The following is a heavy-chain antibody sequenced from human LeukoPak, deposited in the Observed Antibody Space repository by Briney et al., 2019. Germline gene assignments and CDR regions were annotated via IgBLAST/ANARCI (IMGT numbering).Heavy chain of an antibody. CDR3: ARDEDGYNPDY. D-gene: IGHD5-24*01. Sequence: GGSLRLSCAASGFTFSGYSMNWVRQAPGKGLEWVSSISSSSSYIYYADSVKGRFTISRDNAKNSLYLQMNSLRAEDTAVYYCARDEDGYNPDYWGQGTLVTVSS. CDR2: ISSSSSYI. J-gene: IGHJ4*02. CDR1: GFTFSGYS. V-gene: IGHV3-21*01.